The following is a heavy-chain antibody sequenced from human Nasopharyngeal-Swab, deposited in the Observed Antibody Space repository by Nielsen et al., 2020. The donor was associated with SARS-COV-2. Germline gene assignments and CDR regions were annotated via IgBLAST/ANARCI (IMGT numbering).Heavy chain of an antibody. Sequence: SETLSLTCTVSGGSISSSSYYWGWIRQPPGKGLEWIGSIYYSGSTYYNPSLKSRVTISVDTSKNQFSLKLSSVTAADTAVYYCFYGDAFLEYGMDVWGQGTTVTVSS. CDR3: FYGDAFLEYGMDV. D-gene: IGHD4-17*01. V-gene: IGHV4-39*07. CDR2: IYYSGST. CDR1: GGSISSSSYY. J-gene: IGHJ6*02.